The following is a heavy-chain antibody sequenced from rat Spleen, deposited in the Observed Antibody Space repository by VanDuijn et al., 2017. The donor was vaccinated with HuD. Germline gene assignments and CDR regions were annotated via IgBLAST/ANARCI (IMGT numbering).Heavy chain of an antibody. CDR2: MWSGGST. V-gene: IGHV2-45*01. Sequence: QVQLKESGPGLVQPSQTLSLTCTVSGFSLTSYHVHWVRQPPGKGLEWMGIMWSGGSTDYNSALKSRLSISRDTSKNQVFLKMNSLQSEDTTTYYCAREGTVSRYFDFWGPGTMVTVSS. CDR1: GFSLTSYH. CDR3: AREGTVSRYFDF. J-gene: IGHJ1*01. D-gene: IGHD1-1*01.